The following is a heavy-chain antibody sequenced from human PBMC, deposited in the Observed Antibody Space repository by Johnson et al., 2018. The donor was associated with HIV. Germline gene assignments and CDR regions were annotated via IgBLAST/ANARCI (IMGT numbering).Heavy chain of an antibody. D-gene: IGHD4-23*01. CDR2: ISAGGGST. V-gene: IGHV3-23*01. CDR3: ARDNGGAFDI. CDR1: GFSFSTYA. J-gene: IGHJ3*02. Sequence: VQVLESGGGLVQPGGSLRLSCAASGFSFSTYAMTWVRQAPGKGLAWVSTISAGGGSTHYAEPVKGRFTISRDNVKNTLYLQMNSLRAEDTAVYYCARDNGGAFDIWGQGTMVTVSS.